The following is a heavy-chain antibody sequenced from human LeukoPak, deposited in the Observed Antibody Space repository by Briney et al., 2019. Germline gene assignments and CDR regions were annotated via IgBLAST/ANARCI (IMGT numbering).Heavy chain of an antibody. CDR2: ISAYNGNT. J-gene: IGHJ5*02. CDR1: GYTFTSYG. Sequence: EASVKVSCKASGYTFTSYGISWVRQAPGQGLEWMGWISAYNGNTNYAQKLQGRVTMTTDTSTSTAYMELSSLRSEDTAVYYCARGPHKRTYDRDNWFDPWGQGTLVTVSS. D-gene: IGHD3-3*01. CDR3: ARGPHKRTYDRDNWFDP. V-gene: IGHV1-18*01.